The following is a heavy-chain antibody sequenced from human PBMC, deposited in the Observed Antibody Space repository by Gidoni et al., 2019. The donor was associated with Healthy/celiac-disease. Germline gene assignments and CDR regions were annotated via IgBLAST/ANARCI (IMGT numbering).Heavy chain of an antibody. J-gene: IGHJ4*02. CDR1: GGTFSSYA. D-gene: IGHD1-1*01. CDR3: ATVQGLGIVLGDDFDY. V-gene: IGHV1-69*06. Sequence: QVQLVQSGAEVKKPGSSVKVSCKASGGTFSSYAISWVRQAHGQGLEWMGGIIPIVGTANYAQKFQGRVTITADKSTSTAYMELSSLRSEDTAVYYCATVQGLGIVLGDDFDYWGQGTLVTVSS. CDR2: IIPIVGTA.